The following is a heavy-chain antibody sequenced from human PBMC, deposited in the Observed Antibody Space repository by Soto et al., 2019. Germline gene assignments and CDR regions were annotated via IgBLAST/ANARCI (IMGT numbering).Heavy chain of an antibody. Sequence: SVKVSCKASGCTFSSYAISWVRQAPGQGLEWMGGIIPIFGTANYAQKFQGRVTINADKSTSTAYMELSSLRSEDTAVYYCSIYSGSQYYFDYWGQGTLVSVSS. CDR2: IIPIFGTA. J-gene: IGHJ4*02. V-gene: IGHV1-69*06. D-gene: IGHD1-26*01. CDR3: SIYSGSQYYFDY. CDR1: GCTFSSYA.